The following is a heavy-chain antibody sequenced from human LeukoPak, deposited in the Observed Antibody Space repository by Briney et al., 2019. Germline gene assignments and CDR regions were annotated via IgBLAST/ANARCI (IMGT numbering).Heavy chain of an antibody. D-gene: IGHD2-2*01. CDR1: GFTFDDYA. V-gene: IGHV3-9*01. J-gene: IGHJ4*02. CDR2: ISWNSGSI. CDR3: AKDGGGYCSSTSCYIFDY. Sequence: PGGSLRLSCAASGFTFDDYAMHWVRQAPGKGLEWVSGISWNSGSIGYADSVKGRFTISRDNAKNSLYLQMNSLRAEDTALYYCAKDGGGYCSSTSCYIFDYWGQGTLVTVSS.